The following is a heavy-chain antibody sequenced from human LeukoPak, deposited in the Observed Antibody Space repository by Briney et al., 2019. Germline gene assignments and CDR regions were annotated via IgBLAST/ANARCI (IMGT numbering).Heavy chain of an antibody. Sequence: ASVKVSCKASGYTFTSYGISWVRQAPGQGLEWMGWISAYNGNTNYAQKLQGRVTMTTDTSTSTAYMELRSLRSDDTAVYYCARGRAPYYDFWSGYWYYFDYWGQGTLVTVSS. D-gene: IGHD3-3*01. CDR3: ARGRAPYYDFWSGYWYYFDY. CDR1: GYTFTSYG. V-gene: IGHV1-18*01. J-gene: IGHJ4*02. CDR2: ISAYNGNT.